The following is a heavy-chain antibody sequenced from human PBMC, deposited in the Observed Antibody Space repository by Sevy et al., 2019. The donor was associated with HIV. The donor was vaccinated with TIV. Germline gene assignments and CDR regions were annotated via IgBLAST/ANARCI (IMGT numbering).Heavy chain of an antibody. CDR1: GFTFSSYA. J-gene: IGHJ6*02. Sequence: GGSLRLSCAASGFTFSSYAMSWVRQAPGKGLEWVSAISGSGGSTYYADSVKGRFTISRDNSKNTLYLQMNSLRAEDTAVYYCAKVKYDFWSGSGGQNGMDVRGQGTTVTVSS. CDR2: ISGSGGST. CDR3: AKVKYDFWSGSGGQNGMDV. V-gene: IGHV3-23*01. D-gene: IGHD3-3*01.